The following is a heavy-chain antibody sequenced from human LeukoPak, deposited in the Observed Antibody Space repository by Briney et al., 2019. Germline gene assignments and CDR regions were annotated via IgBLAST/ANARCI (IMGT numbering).Heavy chain of an antibody. D-gene: IGHD6-6*01. V-gene: IGHV3-48*04. CDR1: GFTFSSYG. Sequence: RGSLRLSCAASGFTFSSYGVYWVRQAPGKGLEWVSYISSSCSTIYYADSVKGRFTISRDNAKNSLYLQMNSLRAEDTAVYYCARIDSSSSSINYWGQGTLVTVSS. CDR3: ARIDSSSSSINY. CDR2: ISSSCSTI. J-gene: IGHJ4*02.